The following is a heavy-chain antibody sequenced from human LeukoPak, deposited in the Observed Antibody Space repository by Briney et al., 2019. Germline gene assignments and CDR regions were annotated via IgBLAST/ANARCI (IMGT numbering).Heavy chain of an antibody. CDR2: ISTYNGNT. Sequence: ASVQVSCKASGYTFINYGVSWVRRAPGQGLEWMGWISTYNGNTNYAQKLQGRLTMTTDTSTSTAYMELRSLRSDDTAVYYCARDIGSGSGWREPRNWGQGTLVTVSS. CDR3: ARDIGSGSGWREPRN. D-gene: IGHD6-19*01. J-gene: IGHJ4*02. V-gene: IGHV1-18*01. CDR1: GYTFINYG.